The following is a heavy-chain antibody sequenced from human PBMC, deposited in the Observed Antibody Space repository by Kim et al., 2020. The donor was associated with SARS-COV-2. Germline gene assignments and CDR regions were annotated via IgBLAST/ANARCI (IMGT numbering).Heavy chain of an antibody. D-gene: IGHD3-10*01. Sequence: GGSLRLSCAASGFTLSNAWMSWVRQAPGKGLEWVGRINSKTDGGTTDYSAPVKGSFTISSDDSTNTLYLHMNSLKTADTAVYYCTTEASVYYYCSVNDY. CDR3: TTEASVYYYCSVNDY. J-gene: IGHJ4*01. CDR1: GFTLSNAW. CDR2: INSKTDGGTT. V-gene: IGHV3-15*01.